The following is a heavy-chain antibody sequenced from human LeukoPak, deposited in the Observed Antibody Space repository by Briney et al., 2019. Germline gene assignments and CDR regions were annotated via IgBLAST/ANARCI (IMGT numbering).Heavy chain of an antibody. CDR2: ISYDGSNK. CDR3: ARDPYGVDPDY. V-gene: IGHV3-30*03. CDR1: GFTFSSYG. Sequence: PGGSLRLSCAASGFTFSSYGMHWVRQAPGKGLEWVAVISYDGSNKYYADSVKGRFTISRDNSKNTLYLQMNSLRAEDTAVYYCARDPYGVDPDYWGQGTLVTVSS. J-gene: IGHJ4*02. D-gene: IGHD3-10*01.